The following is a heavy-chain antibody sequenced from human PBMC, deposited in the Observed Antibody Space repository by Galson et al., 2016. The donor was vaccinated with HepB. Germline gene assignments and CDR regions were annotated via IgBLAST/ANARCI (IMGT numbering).Heavy chain of an antibody. V-gene: IGHV1-69*06. J-gene: IGHJ6*02. CDR2: IIPIFGTA. CDR1: GDTFSSYA. CDR3: ASPSYDFWGGYYPSYYYYGMDV. Sequence: SVKVSCKASGDTFSSYAISWVRQAPGQGLEWMGGIIPIFGTANYAQKFQGRVTITADKSTSTAYMELSSLRSEDTAVYYCASPSYDFWGGYYPSYYYYGMDVWGQGTLVTVSS. D-gene: IGHD3-3*01.